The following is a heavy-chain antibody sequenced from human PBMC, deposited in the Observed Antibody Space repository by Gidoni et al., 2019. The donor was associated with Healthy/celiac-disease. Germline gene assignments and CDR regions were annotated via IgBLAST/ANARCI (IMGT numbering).Heavy chain of an antibody. CDR1: GGTFSSYA. CDR2: IIPIFGTA. CDR3: ARTYSGSYYLGRLYYYYGMDV. D-gene: IGHD1-26*01. V-gene: IGHV1-69*01. Sequence: QVQLVQSGAEVKKPGSSVKVSCKASGGTFSSYAISWVRQAPGQGLEWMGGIIPIFGTANYAQKFQGRVTITADESTSTAYMELSSLRSEDTAVYYCARTYSGSYYLGRLYYYYGMDVWGQGTTVTVSS. J-gene: IGHJ6*02.